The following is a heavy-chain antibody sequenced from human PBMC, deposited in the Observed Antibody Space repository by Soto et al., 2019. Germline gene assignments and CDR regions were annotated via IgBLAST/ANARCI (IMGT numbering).Heavy chain of an antibody. CDR3: ARENSVQAWLHHFDH. CDR1: GFSFSSFA. CDR2: ISDDGASI. V-gene: IGHV3-48*03. Sequence: PGGSLRLSCEASGFSFSSFAMNWVRQAPGRGLEWVSYISDDGASIYYADSLQGRFTISRDNAKNSLSLQINNLRAEDTAVYYCARENSVQAWLHHFDHWGLGTLVT. J-gene: IGHJ4*02. D-gene: IGHD5-18*01.